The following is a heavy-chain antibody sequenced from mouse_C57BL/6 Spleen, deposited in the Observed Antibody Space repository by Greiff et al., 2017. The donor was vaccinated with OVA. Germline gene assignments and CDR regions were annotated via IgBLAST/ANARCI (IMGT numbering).Heavy chain of an antibody. V-gene: IGHV1-52*01. Sequence: QVQLQQPGAELVRPGSSVKLSCKASGYTFTSYWMHWVKQRPIQGLEWIGNIDPSDSETHYNQKFKDKATLTVDKSSSTAYMQLSSLTSEDSAVYYCARLGSMVTVDYWGQGTTLTVSS. CDR1: GYTFTSYW. D-gene: IGHD2-2*01. J-gene: IGHJ2*01. CDR3: ARLGSMVTVDY. CDR2: IDPSDSET.